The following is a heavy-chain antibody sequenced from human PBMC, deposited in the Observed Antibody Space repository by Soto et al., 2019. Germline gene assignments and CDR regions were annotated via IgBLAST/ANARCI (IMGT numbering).Heavy chain of an antibody. CDR3: ASGYYDSSGSFGSD. J-gene: IGHJ4*02. D-gene: IGHD3-22*01. Sequence: QVQLVESGGGVVQPGRSLRLSCAASGFTFSSYAMHWVRQAPGKGLEWVAVISYDGSNKYYADSVKGRFTISRDNSKNTLYLQMKSLRAEDTAVYYCASGYYDSSGSFGSDWGQGTLVTVSS. V-gene: IGHV3-30-3*01. CDR2: ISYDGSNK. CDR1: GFTFSSYA.